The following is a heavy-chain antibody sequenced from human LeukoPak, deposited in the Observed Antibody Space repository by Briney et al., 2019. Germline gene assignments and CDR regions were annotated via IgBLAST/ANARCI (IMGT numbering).Heavy chain of an antibody. CDR3: AGDSSGYYPYYFDY. J-gene: IGHJ4*02. D-gene: IGHD3-22*01. CDR2: ISSSSSYI. V-gene: IGHV3-21*01. Sequence: GGSLRLSFAASGFTFSSYSMNWVRQAPGKGLEWVSSISSSSSYIYCADSVKGRFTISRDNAKNSLYLQMNSLRAEDTAVYYCAGDSSGYYPYYFDYWGQGTLVTVSS. CDR1: GFTFSSYS.